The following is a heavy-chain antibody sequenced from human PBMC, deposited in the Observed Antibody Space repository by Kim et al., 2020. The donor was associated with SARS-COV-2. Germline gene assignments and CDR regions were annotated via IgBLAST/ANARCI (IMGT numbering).Heavy chain of an antibody. D-gene: IGHD5-18*01. J-gene: IGHJ4*02. CDR3: TSGIQHAFGY. V-gene: IGHV3-48*02. Sequence: GGSLRLSCVVSGLKFNIYSMNWVRQAPGKGLEWVSYITGGSNIIDYADSVKGRFTISRDNATNSLYLQMHNLRDEDTAVYFCTSGIQHAFGYWGQGTMVTVSS. CDR1: GLKFNIYS. CDR2: ITGGSNII.